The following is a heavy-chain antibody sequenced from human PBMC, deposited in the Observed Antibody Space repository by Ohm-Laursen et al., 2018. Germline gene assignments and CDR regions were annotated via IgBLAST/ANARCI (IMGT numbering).Heavy chain of an antibody. J-gene: IGHJ4*02. D-gene: IGHD2-2*02. V-gene: IGHV3-53*01. CDR3: ARTPGPYCGSTDCYTLDS. CDR1: GLTVSSNY. Sequence: SLRLSCSASGLTVSSNYMNWVRQAPGTGLEWVSIIYSGGSTYYADSVKGRFTISRDNSKNTLYLQMNSLRAEDTAVYHCARTPGPYCGSTDCYTLDSWGQGTLVTVSS. CDR2: IYSGGST.